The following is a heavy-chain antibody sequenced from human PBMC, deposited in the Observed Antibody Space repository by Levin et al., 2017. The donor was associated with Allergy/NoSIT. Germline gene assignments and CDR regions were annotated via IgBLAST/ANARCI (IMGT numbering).Heavy chain of an antibody. V-gene: IGHV4-39*01. CDR2: IYYSGST. Sequence: SETLSLTCTVSGGSISSSSYYWGWIRQPPGKGLEWIGSIYYSGSTYYNPSLKSRVTISVDTSKNQFSLKLSSVTAADTAVYYCAKPSYCGGDCYPYWYFDLWGRGTLVTVSS. D-gene: IGHD2-21*02. J-gene: IGHJ2*01. CDR1: GGSISSSSYY. CDR3: AKPSYCGGDCYPYWYFDL.